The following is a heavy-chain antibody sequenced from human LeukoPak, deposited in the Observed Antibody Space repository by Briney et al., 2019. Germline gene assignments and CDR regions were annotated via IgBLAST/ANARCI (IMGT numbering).Heavy chain of an antibody. CDR3: VKDPGRDYYYYGMDV. V-gene: IGHV3-64D*06. CDR2: ISSNGGST. Sequence: GGSLRLSCSASGFTFSSYAMHWVRQAPGKGLEYVSAISSNGGSTYYADFVKGRFTISRDNSKNTLYLQMSSLRAEDTAVYYCVKDPGRDYYYYGMDVWGKGTTVTVSS. D-gene: IGHD2-15*01. J-gene: IGHJ6*04. CDR1: GFTFSSYA.